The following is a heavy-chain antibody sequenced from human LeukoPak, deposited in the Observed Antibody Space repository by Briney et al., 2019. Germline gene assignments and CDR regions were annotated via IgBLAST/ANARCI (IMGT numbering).Heavy chain of an antibody. Sequence: GGSLRLSCAASGFYLSTYEMNWVRQAPGKGLEWVADITISGHTKNYADPVKGRFTSSRDNARTSLYLQMNSLRVEDTGVYYCARGDPHADLWGQGTLVTVSS. CDR2: ITISGHTK. CDR1: GFYLSTYE. V-gene: IGHV3-48*03. J-gene: IGHJ5*02. CDR3: ARGDPHADL.